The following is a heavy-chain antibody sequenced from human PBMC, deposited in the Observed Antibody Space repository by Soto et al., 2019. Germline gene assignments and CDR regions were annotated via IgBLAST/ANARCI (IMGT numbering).Heavy chain of an antibody. V-gene: IGHV3-13*01. Sequence: PGGSLRLSCAASGFIFSTFDIHWVRQAPGKGLEWVSGIGTLSDAVYAASVQGRFTISRQNDKNSVYLQMNSLRAGDTAVYYCARGRSFSYDSTPPPRFEPRGQGTLVTVSS. CDR1: GFIFSTFD. CDR2: IGTLSDA. D-gene: IGHD3-22*01. J-gene: IGHJ5*02. CDR3: ARGRSFSYDSTPPPRFEP.